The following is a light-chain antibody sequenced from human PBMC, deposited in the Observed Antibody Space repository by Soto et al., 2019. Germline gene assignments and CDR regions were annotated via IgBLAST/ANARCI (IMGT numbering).Light chain of an antibody. J-gene: IGKJ4*01. CDR3: QQLNSYPPLT. V-gene: IGKV1-9*01. CDR2: EAS. Sequence: DVKMSQPPSSLSASVGDRVTITCQASQGITNWLAWYQQKPGKALKLVIYEASTLQSGVPSRFSGSGSGTEFTLTISSLQPEDFATYYCQQLNSYPPLTFGGGTKVDIK. CDR1: QGITNW.